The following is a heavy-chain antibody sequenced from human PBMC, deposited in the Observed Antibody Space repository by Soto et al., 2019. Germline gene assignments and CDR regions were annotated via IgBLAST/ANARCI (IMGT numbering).Heavy chain of an antibody. CDR3: ARGLILCIGQLSPRGGYYYYMDV. D-gene: IGHD3-10*01. CDR2: INDSGNI. CDR1: GGSFSGYQ. V-gene: IGHV4-34*01. Sequence: QVQLQQWGAGLLKPSETLSLTCAVYGGSFSGYQWTWIRQTPGKGLEWIGEINDSGNINDNPSLKSRVTILVDTAKKQISLTVSAVTAADTAVYYCARGLILCIGQLSPRGGYYYYMDVWGKGTQVTVSS. J-gene: IGHJ6*03.